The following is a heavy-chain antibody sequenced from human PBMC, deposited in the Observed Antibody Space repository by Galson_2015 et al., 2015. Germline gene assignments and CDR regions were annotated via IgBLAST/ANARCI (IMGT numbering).Heavy chain of an antibody. Sequence: SVKVSCKASGYTFTSYGISWVRQAPGQGLEWMGWISAYNGNTNYAQKLQGRVTMTTDTSTSTAYVELRSLRSDDTAVYYCARDSGSYSFHAFDIWGQCTMVTVSS. CDR1: GYTFTSYG. D-gene: IGHD1-26*01. CDR2: ISAYNGNT. J-gene: IGHJ3*02. V-gene: IGHV1-18*01. CDR3: ARDSGSYSFHAFDI.